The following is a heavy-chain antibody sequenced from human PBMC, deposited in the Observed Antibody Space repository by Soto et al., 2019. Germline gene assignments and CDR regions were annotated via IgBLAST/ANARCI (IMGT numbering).Heavy chain of an antibody. Sequence: SETLSLTCSVSGASISSFNWNWVRQPAGKGPEWVGRLNIAGTINYNPSLKSRITMSMDTSKNQISLHLRSVTAADTAIYYCARDRGEYTSSWFWYFSHWGHGTLVTAPQ. CDR3: ARDRGEYTSSWFWYFSH. D-gene: IGHD6-13*01. CDR1: GASISSFN. J-gene: IGHJ2*01. V-gene: IGHV4-4*07. CDR2: LNIAGTI.